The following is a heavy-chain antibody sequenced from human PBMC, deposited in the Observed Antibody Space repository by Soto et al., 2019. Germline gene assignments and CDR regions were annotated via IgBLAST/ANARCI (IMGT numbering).Heavy chain of an antibody. J-gene: IGHJ6*02. CDR2: ISGSGGST. D-gene: IGHD3-22*01. Sequence: GGSLRLSCAASGFTFSSYAMSWVRQAPGKGLEWVSAISGSGGSTYYADSVKGRFTISRDNSKNTLYLQMNSLRAEDTAVYYCAKDGGSMIVVVNPNYYYYGMDVWGQGTTATVSS. CDR3: AKDGGSMIVVVNPNYYYYGMDV. CDR1: GFTFSSYA. V-gene: IGHV3-23*01.